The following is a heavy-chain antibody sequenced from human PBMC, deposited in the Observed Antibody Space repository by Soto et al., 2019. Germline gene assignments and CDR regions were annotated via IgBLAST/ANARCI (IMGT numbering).Heavy chain of an antibody. D-gene: IGHD3-10*01. Sequence: QMQLVQSGPEVKKPGTSVKVSCKASGFTFTSSAVQWVRQARGQRLEWIGWIVVGSGNTNYAQKFQERVTITRDKSTSAAYMELSSLRSEDTAVYYCAADMGYYGSGSYFYYYYGMDVWGQGTTVTVSS. CDR3: AADMGYYGSGSYFYYYYGMDV. CDR2: IVVGSGNT. CDR1: GFTFTSSA. V-gene: IGHV1-58*01. J-gene: IGHJ6*02.